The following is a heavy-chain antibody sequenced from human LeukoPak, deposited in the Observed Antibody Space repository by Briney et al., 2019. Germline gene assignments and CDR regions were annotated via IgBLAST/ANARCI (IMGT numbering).Heavy chain of an antibody. CDR3: AKGASSSWYVLGYFDY. CDR2: ISGSGGST. V-gene: IGHV3-23*01. Sequence: GGSLRLSCAASGFTFSSYAMSWVRQAPGKGLEWVSAISGSGGSTYYADSVKGWFTISRDNSKNTLYLQMNSLRAEDTAVYYCAKGASSSWYVLGYFDYWGQGTLVTVSS. J-gene: IGHJ4*02. D-gene: IGHD6-13*01. CDR1: GFTFSSYA.